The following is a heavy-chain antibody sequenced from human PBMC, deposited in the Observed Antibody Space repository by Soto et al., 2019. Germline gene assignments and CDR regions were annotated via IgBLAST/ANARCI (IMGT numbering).Heavy chain of an antibody. D-gene: IGHD7-27*01. V-gene: IGHV1-8*01. J-gene: IGHJ5*01. CDR1: GYTFTSYD. CDR2: MSPKTANT. CDR3: TGGPPNWGFDS. Sequence: ASVKVSCKASGYTFTSYDINWVRQTAGQVLEWMGWMSPKTANTGYAQKFQDRVTMTRSTSISTAYMELSSLTSEDTAVYYCTGGPPNWGFDSWGQGTPVTVSS.